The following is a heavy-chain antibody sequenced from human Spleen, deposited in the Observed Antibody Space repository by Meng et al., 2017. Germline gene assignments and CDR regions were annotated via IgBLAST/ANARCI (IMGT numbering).Heavy chain of an antibody. CDR1: GFRFSTYA. CDR3: EHEEIGAAAPGS. Sequence: GGSLRLSCAASGFRFSTYAMSWVRQAPGEGLEWVSAISDSGHAKHYAASVKGRFTISRDNSKNPLYLQMDNLRADDTAVYYWEHEEIGAAAPGSWGQGSLVTVSS. J-gene: IGHJ5*02. D-gene: IGHD6-13*01. CDR2: ISDSGHAK. V-gene: IGHV3-23*01.